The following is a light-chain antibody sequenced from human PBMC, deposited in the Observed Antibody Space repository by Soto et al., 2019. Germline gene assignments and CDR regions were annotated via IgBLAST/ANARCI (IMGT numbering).Light chain of an antibody. CDR1: QSVSSN. Sequence: EIVMTQSPATLSVSPGERATLSCRASQSVSSNLAWYQQKPGQAPRLLIYGASTRATGIPARLSGSGSGTEFTITISSPQSKDFAVYYCQQYNNWPQTFGQGTKLEIK. J-gene: IGKJ2*01. V-gene: IGKV3-15*01. CDR2: GAS. CDR3: QQYNNWPQT.